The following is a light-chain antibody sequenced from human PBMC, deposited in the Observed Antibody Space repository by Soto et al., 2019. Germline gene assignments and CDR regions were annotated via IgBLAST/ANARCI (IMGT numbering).Light chain of an antibody. CDR1: SSVVGIYSL. J-gene: IGLJ1*01. Sequence: QSVLTQPASVSGSPGQSITISCTGTSSVVGIYSLLSWYQHHPGKAPKLIIYEDIKGPSGVSNRFSGSKSGNTASLRIFGLQAEDEADYYCYTYAGGSTYLFGTGTKVTVL. V-gene: IGLV2-23*01. CDR3: YTYAGGSTYL. CDR2: EDI.